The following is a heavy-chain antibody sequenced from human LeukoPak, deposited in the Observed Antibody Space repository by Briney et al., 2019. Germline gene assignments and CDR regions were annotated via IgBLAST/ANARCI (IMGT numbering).Heavy chain of an antibody. D-gene: IGHD2-15*01. CDR3: ARGGSDAEYFQH. V-gene: IGHV1-69*04. CDR1: GGTFSSYA. Sequence: LVKVSCKASGGTFSSYAISWVRQAPGQGLEWMGRIIPIFGIANYAQKFQGRVTITADKSTSTAYMELSSLRSEDTAVYYCARGGSDAEYFQHWGQGTLVTVSS. J-gene: IGHJ1*01. CDR2: IIPIFGIA.